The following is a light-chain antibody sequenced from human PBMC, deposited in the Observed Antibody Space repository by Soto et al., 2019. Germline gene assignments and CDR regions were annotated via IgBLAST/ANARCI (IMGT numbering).Light chain of an antibody. Sequence: QSVLTQSPSASASLGASVKLTCTLSSGHSTYAIAWHQQQPEKGPRYLMKLNSDGSHSKGDGIPDRFSGSSSGAERYLTISRLQSEDEADYYCQTWGSGIQVIFGGGTKLTV. CDR1: SGHSTYA. V-gene: IGLV4-69*01. CDR3: QTWGSGIQVI. CDR2: LNSDGSH. J-gene: IGLJ2*01.